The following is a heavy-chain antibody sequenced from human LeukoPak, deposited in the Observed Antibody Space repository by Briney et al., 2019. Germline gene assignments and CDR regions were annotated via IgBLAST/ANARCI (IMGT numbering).Heavy chain of an antibody. J-gene: IGHJ4*02. CDR2: MNPNSGNT. Sequence: ASVKVSCKASGYTFTSYDINWVRQATGQGLEWMGWMNPNSGNTDYAQKFQGRVTMTRNTSISTAYMELSSLRSEDTAVYYCASGVYSYGYVLDYWGQGTLVTVSS. V-gene: IGHV1-8*01. CDR1: GYTFTSYD. D-gene: IGHD5-18*01. CDR3: ASGVYSYGYVLDY.